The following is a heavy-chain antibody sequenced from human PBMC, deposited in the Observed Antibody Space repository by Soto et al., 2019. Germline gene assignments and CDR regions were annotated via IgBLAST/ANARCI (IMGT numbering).Heavy chain of an antibody. Sequence: SVKVSCKASGGTFSTHAIIWVRQAPGHGLEWMGGIIPISGTTYYTQKFQGRVTITADEPTSTAFMELSSLKSEDTAMYYCARLPLKLNIYYYYGMDVWGQGTTVTVSS. CDR2: IIPISGTT. J-gene: IGHJ6*02. CDR1: GGTFSTHA. CDR3: ARLPLKLNIYYYYGMDV. D-gene: IGHD2-15*01. V-gene: IGHV1-69*13.